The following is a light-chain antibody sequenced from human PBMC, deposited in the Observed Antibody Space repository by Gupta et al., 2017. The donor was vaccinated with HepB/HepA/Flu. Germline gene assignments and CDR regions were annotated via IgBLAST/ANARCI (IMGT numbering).Light chain of an antibody. J-gene: IGLJ3*02. Sequence: QSVLTQPPSVSGAPGQRVTISCSGRSSNIGAGYDVHWYQQLPGTAPKLLIYGNSNRPSGVPDRFSGSKSGTSASLAITGLQAVDEADYYCQSYDSSLSGSVFGGGTKLTVL. CDR1: SSNIGAGYD. CDR2: GNS. V-gene: IGLV1-40*01. CDR3: QSYDSSLSGSV.